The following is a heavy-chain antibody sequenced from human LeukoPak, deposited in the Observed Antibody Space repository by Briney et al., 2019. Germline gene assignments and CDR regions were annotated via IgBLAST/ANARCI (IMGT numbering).Heavy chain of an antibody. CDR2: ISAYNGNT. Sequence: ASVKVSCKASGYTFTRYGISWVRQAPGQGLEWMGWISAYNGNTNYAQKLQGRVTMTTDTSTSTAYKELRSLRSDDTAVYYCARRAYYFDYWGQGTLVTVSS. CDR3: ARRAYYFDY. CDR1: GYTFTRYG. J-gene: IGHJ4*02. V-gene: IGHV1-18*01.